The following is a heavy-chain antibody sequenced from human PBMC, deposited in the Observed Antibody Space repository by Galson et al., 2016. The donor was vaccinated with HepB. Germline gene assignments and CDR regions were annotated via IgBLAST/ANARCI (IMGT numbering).Heavy chain of an antibody. CDR2: IYYNEGA. V-gene: IGHV4-59*01. D-gene: IGHD6-19*01. CDR1: GDSISSYF. CDR3: ARAPYSVAEFNWFDP. J-gene: IGHJ5*02. Sequence: ETLSLTCSVSGDSISSYFWSWIRQPPGKGLEWIGSIYYNEGANYNPSLKSRLTISVDTSKNQFSLRLSSVTAADTAIYYCARAPYSVAEFNWFDPWGQGTLVTVSS.